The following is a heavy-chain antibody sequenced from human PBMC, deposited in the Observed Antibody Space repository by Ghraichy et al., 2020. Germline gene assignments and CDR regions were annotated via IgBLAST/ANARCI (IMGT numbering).Heavy chain of an antibody. Sequence: SETLSLTCAVYGGSFSGYYWSWIRQPPGKGLEWIGEINHSGSTNYNPSLKSRVTISVDTSKNQFSLKLSSVTAADTAVYYCARGRFGGYSYGLFDYWGQGTLVTVSS. CDR3: ARGRFGGYSYGLFDY. J-gene: IGHJ4*02. CDR1: GGSFSGYY. V-gene: IGHV4-34*01. CDR2: INHSGST. D-gene: IGHD5-18*01.